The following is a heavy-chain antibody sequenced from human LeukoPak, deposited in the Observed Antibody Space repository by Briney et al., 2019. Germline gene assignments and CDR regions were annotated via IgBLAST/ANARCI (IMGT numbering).Heavy chain of an antibody. Sequence: ASVKVSCKASGYSFPSYGISWVRQAPGQGPEWMGWISPYNDNTNCAQKLQGRATLTTDTSTSTAYMELRSLRSDDTAVYYCARHFYGSGTYYHFDYWGQGTLVTVSS. V-gene: IGHV1-18*01. J-gene: IGHJ4*02. CDR3: ARHFYGSGTYYHFDY. CDR2: ISPYNDNT. D-gene: IGHD3-10*01. CDR1: GYSFPSYG.